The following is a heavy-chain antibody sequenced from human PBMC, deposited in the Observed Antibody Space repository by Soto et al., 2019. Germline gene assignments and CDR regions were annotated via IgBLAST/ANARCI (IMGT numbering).Heavy chain of an antibody. CDR1: GFTFSSYA. CDR3: ARDTQWLVRPGSNIGYYYGMDV. D-gene: IGHD6-19*01. CDR2: ISYDGSNK. V-gene: IGHV3-30-3*01. J-gene: IGHJ6*02. Sequence: QVQLVESGGGVVQPGRSLRLSCAASGFTFSSYAMHWVRQAPGKGLEWVAVISYDGSNKYYADSVKGRFTISRDNSKNTLYLQMNSLRAEDTAVYYCARDTQWLVRPGSNIGYYYGMDVWVQGTTVTVSS.